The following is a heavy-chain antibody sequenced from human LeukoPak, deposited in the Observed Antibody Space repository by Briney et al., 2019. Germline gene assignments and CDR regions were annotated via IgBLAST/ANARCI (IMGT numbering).Heavy chain of an antibody. J-gene: IGHJ4*02. CDR1: GYTFTGYH. CDR3: ARGDWSVAGKEAFDY. CDR2: INPNSGGT. Sequence: ASVNVSCKASGYTFTGYHIHWARQAPGQGLEWMGGINPNSGGTDYAQKFQGRVTMTRDTSISTAYMELSRLRSDDTAVYYCARGDWSVAGKEAFDYWGQGTLVTVSS. V-gene: IGHV1-2*02. D-gene: IGHD6-19*01.